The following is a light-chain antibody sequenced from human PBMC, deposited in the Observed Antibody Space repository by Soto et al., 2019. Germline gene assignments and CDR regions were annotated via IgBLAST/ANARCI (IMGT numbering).Light chain of an antibody. Sequence: DIQMTQSPSTLSAFVGDRVTITCRASQSISSWLAWYQQKPGKAPKLLIYKASSLESGVPSRFSGSGSGTEFTLIISSLQPDDCATYYCQQYDSYSRTFGQGTKVDIK. CDR3: QQYDSYSRT. CDR2: KAS. V-gene: IGKV1-5*03. CDR1: QSISSW. J-gene: IGKJ1*01.